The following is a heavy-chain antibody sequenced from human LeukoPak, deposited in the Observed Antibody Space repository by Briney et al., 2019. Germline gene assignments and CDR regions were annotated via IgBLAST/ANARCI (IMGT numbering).Heavy chain of an antibody. CDR3: ARAIHRMDVAATCHLDH. V-gene: IGHV4-34*01. Sequence: PSETLSLTCAVYGGSFSGYYWSWIRQPPGKGLEWIGEINHSGSTNYNPSLKSRVTISVDTSKNQFSLKLSSVTAADTAVYYCARAIHRMDVAATCHLDHWGQGTLVTVSS. CDR2: INHSGST. J-gene: IGHJ4*02. CDR1: GGSFSGYY. D-gene: IGHD5-12*01.